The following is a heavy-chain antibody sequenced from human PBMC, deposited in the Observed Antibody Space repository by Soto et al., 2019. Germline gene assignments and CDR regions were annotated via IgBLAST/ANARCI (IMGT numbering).Heavy chain of an antibody. CDR3: ARRAETNGWNGFGADKYYFDF. J-gene: IGHJ4*02. CDR2: MNPNTGNS. CDR1: GYPFTSSD. D-gene: IGHD1-1*01. V-gene: IGHV1-8*01. Sequence: GFSVKISSKASGYPFTSSDLCWGRQVTGQGPAWSGWMNPNTGNSGYAQKFQGRVTVTRDTSINTGHMELSSLRSEDTAVYYCARRAETNGWNGFGADKYYFDFWGQGTLVTVSS.